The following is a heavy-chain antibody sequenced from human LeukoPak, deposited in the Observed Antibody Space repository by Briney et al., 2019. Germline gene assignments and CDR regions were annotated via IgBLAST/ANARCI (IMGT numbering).Heavy chain of an antibody. Sequence: PGGSLRLSCIASGFTLSRYIMNWVRQAPGKGLEWVASISNDSRYIYYSDSVKGRFTISRDNAENTVYLQTNSLRVEDTAMHYCASLSGVWDTGDKKWFDPWGQGTLVTVSS. CDR3: ASLSGVWDTGDKKWFDP. D-gene: IGHD2-8*02. CDR2: ISNDSRYI. J-gene: IGHJ5*02. V-gene: IGHV3-21*01. CDR1: GFTLSRYI.